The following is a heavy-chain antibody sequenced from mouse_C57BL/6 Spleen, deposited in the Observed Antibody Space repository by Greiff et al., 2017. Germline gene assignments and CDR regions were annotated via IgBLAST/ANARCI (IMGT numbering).Heavy chain of an antibody. CDR2: IYPGSGNT. J-gene: IGHJ2*01. V-gene: IGHV1-84*01. D-gene: IGHD1-1*01. Sequence: QVQLQQPGTELVKPGASVKLSCKASGYTFTDSYINWVKQRPGPGLEWIGWIYPGSGNTKYNEKFKGKATLTVDTSSSTAYMQLSSLTSEDSAVYFCARGYYGSYYVDYWGQGTTLTVSS. CDR1: GYTFTDSY. CDR3: ARGYYGSYYVDY.